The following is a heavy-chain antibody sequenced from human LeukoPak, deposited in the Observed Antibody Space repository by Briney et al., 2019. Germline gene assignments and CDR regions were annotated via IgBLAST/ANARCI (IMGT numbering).Heavy chain of an antibody. CDR2: IRNDGTER. D-gene: IGHD6-13*01. J-gene: IGHJ4*02. CDR1: GFTFSSYW. V-gene: IGHV3-7*01. CDR3: ARDVRAPSNSAAGTIH. Sequence: GESLKISCAASGFTFSSYWMSWVRQAPGKGLEWVANIRNDGTERYYLDSLEGRFTISRDNAENSLYLQMHNLRVDDTAVYYCARDVRAPSNSAAGTIHWGQGTLVTVSS.